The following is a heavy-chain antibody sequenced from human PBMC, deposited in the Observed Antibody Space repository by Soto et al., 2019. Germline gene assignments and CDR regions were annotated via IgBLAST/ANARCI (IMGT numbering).Heavy chain of an antibody. J-gene: IGHJ4*02. D-gene: IGHD3-22*01. Sequence: EVQLVQSEAEVKKPGESLKISCKGSGYTFSSHWIGWVRQMPGKGLEWMGIIYPGDSHTRYSPPFQGQVTISVDKSISTAYLQWSSLKASDTAIYYCARHDRSGYYFDFDYWGRGTLVTVSS. CDR1: GYTFSSHW. CDR2: IYPGDSHT. V-gene: IGHV5-51*01. CDR3: ARHDRSGYYFDFDY.